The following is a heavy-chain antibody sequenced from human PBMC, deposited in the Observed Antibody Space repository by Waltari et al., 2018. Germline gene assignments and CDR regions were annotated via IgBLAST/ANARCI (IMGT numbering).Heavy chain of an antibody. CDR3: ATFGGNSNWFDP. Sequence: QVQLVQSGAEVKNPGSTLKVSCKTSGGAFSTYAIPWVRQAPGQGLEWMGIIPISGTADYSQKFQGRITITADESTSTAYMELSGLKSDDTAVYYCATFGGNSNWFDPWGQGTLVTVSS. J-gene: IGHJ5*02. D-gene: IGHD1-7*01. V-gene: IGHV1-69*01. CDR1: GGAFSTYA. CDR2: IIPISGTA.